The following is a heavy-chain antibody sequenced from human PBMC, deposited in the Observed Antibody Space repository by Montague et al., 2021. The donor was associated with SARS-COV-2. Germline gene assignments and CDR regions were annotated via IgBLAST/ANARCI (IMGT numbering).Heavy chain of an antibody. D-gene: IGHD2-21*01. J-gene: IGHJ3*02. CDR3: ARAFVVVIAIDAFDI. V-gene: IGHV4-31*03. CDR2: IYYSGST. Sequence: TLSLTCTVSGGSISRGGYYWSWIRQHPGKGLEWIGYIYYSGSTYYNPSLKSRVTISVDTSKNQFSLKLSSVTAADTAVYYCARAFVVVIAIDAFDIWGRGTMVTVSS. CDR1: GGSISRGGYY.